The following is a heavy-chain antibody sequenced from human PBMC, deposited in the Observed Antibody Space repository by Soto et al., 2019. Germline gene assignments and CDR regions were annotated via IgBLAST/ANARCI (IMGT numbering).Heavy chain of an antibody. CDR1: GFTFINYG. CDR3: AEESDSFDI. V-gene: IGHV3-30*18. CDR2: VSYDGRSN. Sequence: QAQLVESGGGVVQPGGSLRLSCIASGFTFINYGRHWVRQAPGKGLGWVAFVSYDGRSNFYADSAKGRFTISRDNSKNTLYLQMNSLRPDDTAVYYCAEESDSFDIWGQGTMVTVSS. J-gene: IGHJ3*02.